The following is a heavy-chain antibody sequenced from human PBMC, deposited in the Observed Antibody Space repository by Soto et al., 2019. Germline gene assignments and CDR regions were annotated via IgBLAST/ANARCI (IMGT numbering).Heavy chain of an antibody. Sequence: SETLSLTCTVSGGSISYYWSWIRQPAGKGLEWIGRIYTSGSTNYNPSLKSRVTMSIDTSKNQFSLKLTSVTAADTAVYFCARGIVDFWSGRHYFDYWGQGTLATVSS. D-gene: IGHD3-3*01. J-gene: IGHJ4*02. CDR1: GGSISYY. V-gene: IGHV4-4*07. CDR2: IYTSGST. CDR3: ARGIVDFWSGRHYFDY.